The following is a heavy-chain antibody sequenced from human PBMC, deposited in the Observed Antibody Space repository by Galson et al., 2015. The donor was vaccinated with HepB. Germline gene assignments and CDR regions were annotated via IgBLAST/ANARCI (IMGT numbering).Heavy chain of an antibody. CDR3: ARDSGGLDV. V-gene: IGHV3-33*01. CDR1: GFTFSNYG. CDR2: IWSDGSNK. Sequence: SLRLSCAASGFTFSNYGMYWVRQAPGKGLEWVAVIWSDGSNKYYEDSVKGRFTISRDNSKNTLYLQMNSLRTEDTAVYYCARDSGGLDVWGQGTTVTVSS. D-gene: IGHD7-27*01. J-gene: IGHJ6*02.